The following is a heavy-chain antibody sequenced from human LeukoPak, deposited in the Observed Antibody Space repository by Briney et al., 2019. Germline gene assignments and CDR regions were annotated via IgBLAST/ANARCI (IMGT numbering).Heavy chain of an antibody. CDR1: GFSFSAYA. V-gene: IGHV3-23*01. Sequence: GGSLRLSCAASGFSFSAYAMSWVRQAPGKGLEWVSGISGSGGRTYYADSVKGRFTISRDNSKNTLYLQMTSLRTEDTAVYYCAKDLRIAEFPEVRFDYWGQGTLATVSS. D-gene: IGHD3-10*01. CDR3: AKDLRIAEFPEVRFDY. CDR2: ISGSGGRT. J-gene: IGHJ4*02.